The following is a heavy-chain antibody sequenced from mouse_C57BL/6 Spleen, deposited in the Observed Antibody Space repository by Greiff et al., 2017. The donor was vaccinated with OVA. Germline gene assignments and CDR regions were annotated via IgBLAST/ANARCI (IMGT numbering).Heavy chain of an antibody. Sequence: EVQVVESGGGLVKPGGSLKLSCAASGFTFSSYTMSWVRQTPEKRLEWVATISGGGGNTYYPDSVKGRFTISRDNAKNTLYLQMSSLRSEDTALYYCARDRYGNSLDYWGQGTTLTVSS. V-gene: IGHV5-9*01. CDR2: ISGGGGNT. CDR1: GFTFSSYT. J-gene: IGHJ2*01. CDR3: ARDRYGNSLDY. D-gene: IGHD2-1*01.